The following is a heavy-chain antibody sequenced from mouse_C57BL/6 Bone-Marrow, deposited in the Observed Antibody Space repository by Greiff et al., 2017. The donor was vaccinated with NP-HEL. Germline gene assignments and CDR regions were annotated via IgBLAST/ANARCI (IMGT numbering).Heavy chain of an antibody. CDR2: ISNLAYSI. CDR1: GFTFSDYG. J-gene: IGHJ4*01. D-gene: IGHD2-1*01. Sequence: EVKLMESGGGLVQPGGSLKLSCAASGFTFSDYGMAWVRQAPRKGPEWVAFISNLAYSIYYADTVTGRSTISRENAKNTLYLEMSSLRSEDTAMYYCARQGKLQRDYYAMDYWGQGTSVTVSS. V-gene: IGHV5-15*01. CDR3: ARQGKLQRDYYAMDY.